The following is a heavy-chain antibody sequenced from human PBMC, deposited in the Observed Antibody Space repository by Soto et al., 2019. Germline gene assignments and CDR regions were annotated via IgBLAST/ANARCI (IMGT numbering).Heavy chain of an antibody. D-gene: IGHD4-17*01. CDR1: GFSLTTTHMG. Sequence: QITLKESGPPLVRLAQTLTLTCAFSGFSLTTTHMGVAWIRQPPGKALEWLALIYWDDDKRYSPSLKNRLAISKDTSRNRVVLTITNMNPEDTGTYFCAHAGDYDLLSFDHWGPGTLVTVSS. CDR2: IYWDDDK. V-gene: IGHV2-5*02. J-gene: IGHJ4*02. CDR3: AHAGDYDLLSFDH.